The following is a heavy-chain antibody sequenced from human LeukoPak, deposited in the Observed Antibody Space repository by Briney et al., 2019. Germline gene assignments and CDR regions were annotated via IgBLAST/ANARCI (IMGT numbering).Heavy chain of an antibody. J-gene: IGHJ4*02. Sequence: GGSLRLSCAASGFTFSRYEMNWVRQAPGKGLEWVSYITSSGSTIYYADSVKGRFTISRDNAKNSLYLQMNSLRAEDTAVYYCARVPYSSLDYWGQGTLGSASS. CDR1: GFTFSRYE. V-gene: IGHV3-48*03. CDR3: ARVPYSSLDY. D-gene: IGHD4-11*01. CDR2: ITSSGSTI.